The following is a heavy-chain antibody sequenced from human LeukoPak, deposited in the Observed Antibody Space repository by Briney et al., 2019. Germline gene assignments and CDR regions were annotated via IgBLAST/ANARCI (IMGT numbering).Heavy chain of an antibody. CDR1: GGSISRYY. D-gene: IGHD3-3*01. CDR3: ARGDYDFWSGYYRSFDY. V-gene: IGHV4-59*01. J-gene: IGHJ4*02. Sequence: SETLSLTCTVSGGSISRYYWRWLRQPPGEGGEWGGYIYSSGSTNYTPSLNTRVTISVDTSTNQFSLKLSSVPAADPAVYYCARGDYDFWSGYYRSFDYWGQGTLVTVSS. CDR2: IYSSGST.